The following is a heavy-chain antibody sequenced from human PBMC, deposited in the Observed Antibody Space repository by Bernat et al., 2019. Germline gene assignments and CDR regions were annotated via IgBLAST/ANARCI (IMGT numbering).Heavy chain of an antibody. Sequence: QVQLVESGGGVFQPGRSLRLSCAASGFTFSSYAMHWVRQAPGKGLEWVAVISYDGSNKYYADSVKGRFTISRDNSKNTLYLQMNSLSAEDTAVYYCARAFVVVPAAIPTNYYSGMDVWGQGTTVTVSS. D-gene: IGHD2-2*02. CDR2: ISYDGSNK. CDR3: ARAFVVVPAAIPTNYYSGMDV. V-gene: IGHV3-30-3*01. CDR1: GFTFSSYA. J-gene: IGHJ6*02.